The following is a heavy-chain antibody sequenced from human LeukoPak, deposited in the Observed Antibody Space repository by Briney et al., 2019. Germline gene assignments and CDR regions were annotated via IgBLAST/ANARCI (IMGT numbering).Heavy chain of an antibody. CDR2: ISGSGGST. CDR3: AKAGYYYYLDY. J-gene: IGHJ4*02. CDR1: GFTFSSYA. V-gene: IGHV3-23*01. Sequence: GGSLRLSCAASGFTFSSYAMSWVRQAPGKGLEWVSAISGSGGSTYYADSVKGRFTISRDNPKNTLYLQMNGLRAEDTDVYYCAKAGYYYYLDYWGQGTLVTVSS. D-gene: IGHD3-22*01.